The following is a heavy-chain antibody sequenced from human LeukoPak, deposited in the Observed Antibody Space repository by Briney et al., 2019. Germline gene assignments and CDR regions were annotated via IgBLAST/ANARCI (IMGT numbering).Heavy chain of an antibody. CDR2: IYYRGNT. CDR1: GGSVYSNDHY. Sequence: SQTLSLTCSVYGGSVYSNDHYWSWIRQSPGRRLEWIGSIYYRGNTYYSPSLESRVSMSMDVPRNQFSLQMNSVTAADTAVYYCASKEPIYDVLTGYYGGTFDIWGQGTMVTVSS. V-gene: IGHV4-30-4*01. D-gene: IGHD3-9*01. J-gene: IGHJ3*02. CDR3: ASKEPIYDVLTGYYGGTFDI.